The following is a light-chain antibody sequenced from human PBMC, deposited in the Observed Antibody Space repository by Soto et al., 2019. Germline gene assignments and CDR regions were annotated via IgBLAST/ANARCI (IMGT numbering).Light chain of an antibody. J-gene: IGLJ3*02. Sequence: QSALTQPASVSGSPGQSITISCTGTSSDVGSYNLVSWYQQYPGKAPILMIYEGSKRPSGVSTRFSGSKSGNTASLTIAGLQAEDEADSYCCSYAGSTTWVFGGGTKVTVL. CDR3: CSYAGSTTWV. V-gene: IGLV2-23*01. CDR2: EGS. CDR1: SSDVGSYNL.